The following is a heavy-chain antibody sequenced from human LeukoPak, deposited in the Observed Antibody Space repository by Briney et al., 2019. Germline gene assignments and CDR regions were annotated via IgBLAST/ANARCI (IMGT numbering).Heavy chain of an antibody. CDR3: ARDPTEPEMPGSLDY. V-gene: IGHV4-39*07. CDR2: IYYSGST. D-gene: IGHD5-24*01. J-gene: IGHJ4*02. Sequence: SETLSLTCTVSGGSISSSSYYWGWIRQPPGKGLEWIGSIYYSGSTYYNPSLKSRVTISVDTSKNQFSLKLSSVTAADTAAYYCARDPTEPEMPGSLDYWGQGTLVTVSS. CDR1: GGSISSSSYY.